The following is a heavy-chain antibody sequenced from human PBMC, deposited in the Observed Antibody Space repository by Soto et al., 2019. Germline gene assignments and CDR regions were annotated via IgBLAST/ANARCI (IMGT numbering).Heavy chain of an antibody. V-gene: IGHV1-69*02. CDR3: ARGGEDFWGGSYYYYMDV. Sequence: SVKVSCKASGGTFSSYTISWVRQAPGQGLEWMGRIIPILGIANYAQKFQGRVTITADKSTSTAYMELSSLRSEDTAVYYCARGGEDFWGGSYYYYMDVWGKGTTVTVSS. CDR1: GGTFSSYT. D-gene: IGHD3-3*01. CDR2: IIPILGIA. J-gene: IGHJ6*03.